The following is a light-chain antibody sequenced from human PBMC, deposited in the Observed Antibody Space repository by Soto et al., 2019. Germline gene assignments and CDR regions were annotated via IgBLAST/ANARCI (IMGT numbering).Light chain of an antibody. CDR2: AAS. Sequence: DIQMTQSPSSLSASVGDRVTITCQASQDISNYLNWYQQKPGKAPELLIYAASNLQTGVPSRVSGSGSGTDFTFTISSLQPEDIATYYCQQYDNPLLTFGGGTKVEIK. CDR1: QDISNY. CDR3: QQYDNPLLT. V-gene: IGKV1-33*01. J-gene: IGKJ4*01.